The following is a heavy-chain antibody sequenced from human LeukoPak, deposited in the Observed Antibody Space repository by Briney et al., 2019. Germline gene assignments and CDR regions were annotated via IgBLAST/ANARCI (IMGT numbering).Heavy chain of an antibody. CDR2: ISVDGESA. V-gene: IGHV3-23*01. CDR1: GFSVSTSG. D-gene: IGHD6-19*01. CDR3: AQGYSSGWYPH. J-gene: IGHJ4*02. Sequence: GSLRLSCTVSGFSVSTSGMSWVRQAQGKGLQTISAISVDGESAYYADSVKGRFTISRDNSKNTLYLQMNSLRVEDTAVYYCAQGYSSGWYPHWGQGSLVSVSS.